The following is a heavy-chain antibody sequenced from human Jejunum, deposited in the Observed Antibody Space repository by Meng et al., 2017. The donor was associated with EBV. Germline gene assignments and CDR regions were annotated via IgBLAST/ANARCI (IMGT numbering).Heavy chain of an antibody. Sequence: QVELVQSGSELKKPXXSVKVSCKASGYTFTTYAMNWVRQAPGQGLEWMGWINTDTGNPTYAQGFTGRFVFSLDKSVSTAYLQISNLGAEDTAVYYCARLVGYFYDSSGYPYYWGQGTLVTVSS. D-gene: IGHD3-22*01. CDR1: GYTFTTYA. J-gene: IGHJ4*02. CDR2: INTDTGNP. V-gene: IGHV7-4-1*02. CDR3: ARLVGYFYDSSGYPYY.